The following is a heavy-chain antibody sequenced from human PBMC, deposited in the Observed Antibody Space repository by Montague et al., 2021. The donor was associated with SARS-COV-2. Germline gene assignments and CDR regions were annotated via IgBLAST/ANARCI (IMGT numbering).Heavy chain of an antibody. J-gene: IGHJ5*02. V-gene: IGHV3-30*04. CDR2: ISYDGSNK. CDR3: ARDSGSSFDP. D-gene: IGHD1-26*01. CDR1: GFTFSSYA. Sequence: SLRLSCVASGFTFSSYAMHWVRQAPGKGLEWVALISYDGSNKYYADSVKGRFTISRDYSKNTLYLQMNSLRAEDTAVYYCARDSGSSFDPWGQGTLVTVSS.